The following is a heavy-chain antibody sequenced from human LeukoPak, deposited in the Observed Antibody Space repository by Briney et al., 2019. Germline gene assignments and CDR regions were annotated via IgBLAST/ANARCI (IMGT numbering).Heavy chain of an antibody. CDR1: GGSMSTYY. D-gene: IGHD1-14*01. CDR2: IYYTGST. Sequence: SETLSLTCTVSGGSMSTYYWTWIRQPPGKGLEWIGFIYYTGSTNYNPSLKSRVTISVDTSKNQFSLKLSSVTAADTAVYYCAGMRITTPTVRTLDYWGQGTLVTAYS. V-gene: IGHV4-59*01. J-gene: IGHJ4*02. CDR3: AGMRITTPTVRTLDY.